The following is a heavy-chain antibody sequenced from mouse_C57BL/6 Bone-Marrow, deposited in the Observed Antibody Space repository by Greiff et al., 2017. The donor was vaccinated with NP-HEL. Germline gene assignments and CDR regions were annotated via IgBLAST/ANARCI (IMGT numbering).Heavy chain of an antibody. CDR1: GFNIKDDY. J-gene: IGHJ2*01. Sequence: VQLQQSGAELVRPGASVKLSCTASGFNIKDDYMHWVKQRPEQGLEWIGWIDPENGDTAYASKFQGTATITADASSNTAYLQLSSLTSEDTAVYYCTTSGTTDYWGQGTTLTVSS. V-gene: IGHV14-4*01. CDR2: IDPENGDT. D-gene: IGHD1-1*01. CDR3: TTSGTTDY.